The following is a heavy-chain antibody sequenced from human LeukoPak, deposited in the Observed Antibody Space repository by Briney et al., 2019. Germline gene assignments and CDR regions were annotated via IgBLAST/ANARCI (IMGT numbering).Heavy chain of an antibody. CDR2: ISSSGSTI. CDR1: GFTLISYP. Sequence: QTGGSLRLSCAASGFTLISYPMIWVRQAPGKGLEWVSYISSSGSTIYYADSVKGRFTISRDNAKNSLYLQMNSLRAEDTAVYYCARPADSIAAPNERPHAFDIWGQGTMVTVSS. J-gene: IGHJ3*02. V-gene: IGHV3-48*04. CDR3: ARPADSIAAPNERPHAFDI. D-gene: IGHD6-6*01.